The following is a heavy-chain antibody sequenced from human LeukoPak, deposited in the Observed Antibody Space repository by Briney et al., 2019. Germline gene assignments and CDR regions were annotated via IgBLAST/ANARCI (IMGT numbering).Heavy chain of an antibody. V-gene: IGHV1-69*04. J-gene: IGHJ4*02. CDR2: IIPIFGIA. D-gene: IGHD3-10*01. CDR3: ASASYLSTYYYGSGSYLGGEDY. CDR1: GGTFSSYA. Sequence: SVKVSCKASGGTFSSYAISWVRQAPGQGLEWMGRIIPIFGIANYAQKFQGRVTITADKSTSTAYMELSSLRSEDTAVYYCASASYLSTYYYGSGSYLGGEDYWGQGTLVTVSS.